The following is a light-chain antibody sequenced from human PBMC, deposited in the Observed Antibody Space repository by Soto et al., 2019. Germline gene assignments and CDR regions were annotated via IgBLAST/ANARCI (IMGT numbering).Light chain of an antibody. V-gene: IGKV1-9*01. CDR3: QQYETFSGT. Sequence: DIQLTQSPYFLSASVGDRVTLTWLASQGISSYLAWYQQKPGKAPKLLIYAASTLQSGVPSRFSGSGSGTEFTLTIASLQPDDFATYYCQQYETFSGTFGPGTKVDIK. CDR2: AAS. CDR1: QGISSY. J-gene: IGKJ1*01.